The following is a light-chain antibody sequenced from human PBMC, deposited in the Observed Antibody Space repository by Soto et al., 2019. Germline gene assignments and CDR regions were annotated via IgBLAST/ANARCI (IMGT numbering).Light chain of an antibody. J-gene: IGKJ4*01. Sequence: EIVLTQSPGTLSLSPGERATLSCRASQSVSSNYLAWYQQKSGQAPRLLIYDATSRATDVPDRFSGSGSGTDFTLTISRLEPEDFAVHYCQQYGYSPGLAVGGGTKVEIK. CDR3: QQYGYSPGLA. V-gene: IGKV3-20*01. CDR1: QSVSSNY. CDR2: DAT.